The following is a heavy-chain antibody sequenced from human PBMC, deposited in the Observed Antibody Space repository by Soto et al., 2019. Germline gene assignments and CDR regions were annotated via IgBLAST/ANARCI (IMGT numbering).Heavy chain of an antibody. Sequence: WETPSLTCTVSGGCIGSGSYYWGWIRQPPGKGLEWIGSIYYSGSTYYNPSLKSRVTISVDTSKNQFSLKLSSVTAADTAVYYCARPGIAAAGTTYYYYYTMDVWGQGTTVT. CDR1: GGCIGSGSYY. CDR2: IYYSGST. CDR3: ARPGIAAAGTTYYYYYTMDV. V-gene: IGHV4-39*01. J-gene: IGHJ6*02. D-gene: IGHD6-13*01.